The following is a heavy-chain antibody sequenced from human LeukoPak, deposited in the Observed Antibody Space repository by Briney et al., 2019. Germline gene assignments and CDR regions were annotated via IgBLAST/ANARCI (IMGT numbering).Heavy chain of an antibody. J-gene: IGHJ5*02. CDR1: GFTFSSYV. V-gene: IGHV3-23*01. Sequence: GGSLRLSCAASGFTFSSYVMNWVRQAPGKGLEWVSVISGGGGSTYYADSVKGRFTISRDTSKNTLFLQMNSLGAEDTAVYYCAKGGYCSSTSCYVGWFDPWGQGTLVTVSS. D-gene: IGHD2-2*01. CDR2: ISGGGGST. CDR3: AKGGYCSSTSCYVGWFDP.